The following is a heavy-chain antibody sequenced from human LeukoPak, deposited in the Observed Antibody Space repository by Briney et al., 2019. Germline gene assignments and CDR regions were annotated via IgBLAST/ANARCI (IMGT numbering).Heavy chain of an antibody. CDR3: ARASGSYYPVEYFQH. CDR2: IYSGGST. CDR1: GFTVSSNY. V-gene: IGHV3-53*01. Sequence: PGGSLRLSCAASGFTVSSNYMSWVRQAPGKGLEWVSVIYSGGSTYYADSVKGRFTISRDNSKNTLYLQMNSLRAEDTAVYYCARASGSYYPVEYFQHWGQGTLVTVSS. D-gene: IGHD1-26*01. J-gene: IGHJ1*01.